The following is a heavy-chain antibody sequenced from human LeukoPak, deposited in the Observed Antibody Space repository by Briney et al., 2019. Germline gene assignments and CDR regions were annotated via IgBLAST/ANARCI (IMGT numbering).Heavy chain of an antibody. CDR3: ARDHHLIRGLFDY. CDR2: ITSSSTYT. CDR1: GFTFSDYY. J-gene: IGHJ4*02. Sequence: GGSLRLSCAASGFTFSDYYMSWIRQAPGKGLEWVSYITSSSTYTNYADSVKGRFTVSRDNAKYSLYLQMNSLRAEDTAVYYCARDHHLIRGLFDYWGQGTLVTVSS. V-gene: IGHV3-11*06. D-gene: IGHD3-10*01.